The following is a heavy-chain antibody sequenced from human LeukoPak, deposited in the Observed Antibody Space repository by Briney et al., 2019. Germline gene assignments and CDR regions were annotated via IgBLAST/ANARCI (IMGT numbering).Heavy chain of an antibody. CDR2: ISGSGGST. CDR1: GFTFSSYA. J-gene: IGHJ6*03. D-gene: IGHD3-10*01. CDR3: AKGARAYGSGSYKLFYYYMDV. V-gene: IGHV3-23*01. Sequence: GGSLRLSCAASGFTFSSYARRWVRQAPGKGLEWVSAISGSGGSTYYADSVKGRFTISRDNSKNTLYLQMNSLRAEDTAVYYCAKGARAYGSGSYKLFYYYMDVWGKGTTVTVSS.